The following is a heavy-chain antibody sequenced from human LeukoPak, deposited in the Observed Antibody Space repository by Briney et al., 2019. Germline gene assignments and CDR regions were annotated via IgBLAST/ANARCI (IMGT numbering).Heavy chain of an antibody. CDR3: ARKGELLRYFDW. CDR1: GFTFSSYA. Sequence: GGPLRLPCAVSGFTFSSYAMSWAREAPGRGGEGVSAISGSGGSTFYGDSEKGRFHISRNNPNHTLSSQVKRLSAEDAAIYYCARKGELLRYFDWWGQGTLVTVSS. V-gene: IGHV3-23*01. D-gene: IGHD3-10*01. CDR2: ISGSGGST. J-gene: IGHJ4*02.